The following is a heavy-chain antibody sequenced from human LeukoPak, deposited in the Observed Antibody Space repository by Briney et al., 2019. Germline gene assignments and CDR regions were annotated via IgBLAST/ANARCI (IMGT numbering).Heavy chain of an antibody. V-gene: IGHV6-1*01. CDR3: ARQMWLRDTQLYGMDV. CDR2: TYYRSKWYT. D-gene: IGHD5-18*01. J-gene: IGHJ6*02. CDR1: GDSVSRNSVA. Sequence: SQTLSLTCDISGDSVSRNSVAWNWIRQSPSRGLEWLGRTYYRSKWYTDYALSVKSRITVNADTSKNQFSLQLNSVTPEDTAVYYCARQMWLRDTQLYGMDVWGQGATVTVSS.